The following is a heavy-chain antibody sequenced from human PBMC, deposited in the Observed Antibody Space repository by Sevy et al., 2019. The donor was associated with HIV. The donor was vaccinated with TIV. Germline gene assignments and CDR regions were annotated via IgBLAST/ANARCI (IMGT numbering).Heavy chain of an antibody. D-gene: IGHD5-12*01. Sequence: GGSLRLSCAASGFTFSSYAMHWVRRAPGKGLEWVAVISYDGSNKDYADSVKGRFTISRDNSKNTLYLQMNSLRAEDTAVYYYARERRWLRSGFDYWGQGTLVTVSP. V-gene: IGHV3-30-3*01. CDR1: GFTFSSYA. CDR2: ISYDGSNK. CDR3: ARERRWLRSGFDY. J-gene: IGHJ4*02.